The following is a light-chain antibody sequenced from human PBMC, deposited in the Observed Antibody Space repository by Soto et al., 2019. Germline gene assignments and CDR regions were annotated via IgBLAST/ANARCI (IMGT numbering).Light chain of an antibody. CDR2: AAS. Sequence: ETVLTQSPGTLALSPGERVTLSCRASQSVTYRYLAWYQQKPGQAPRLLIYAASTRATGIPDRFSGSGSGTDFTLTISRLEPEDFAVYYCQQYGSSLFTFGQGTRLEIK. CDR1: QSVTYRY. V-gene: IGKV3-20*01. CDR3: QQYGSSLFT. J-gene: IGKJ5*01.